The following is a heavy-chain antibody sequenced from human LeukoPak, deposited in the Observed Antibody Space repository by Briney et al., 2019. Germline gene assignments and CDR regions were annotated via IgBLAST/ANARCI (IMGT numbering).Heavy chain of an antibody. Sequence: GGSLRLPCAASGFTFSSYAMSWVRQAPGKGLEWVSAISGSGGSTYYADSVKGRFTISRDNSKNTLYLQMNSLRAEDTAVYYCAKDHRSYYYGSGSSSYWGQGTLVTVSS. D-gene: IGHD3-10*01. CDR2: ISGSGGST. CDR3: AKDHRSYYYGSGSSSY. CDR1: GFTFSSYA. V-gene: IGHV3-23*01. J-gene: IGHJ4*02.